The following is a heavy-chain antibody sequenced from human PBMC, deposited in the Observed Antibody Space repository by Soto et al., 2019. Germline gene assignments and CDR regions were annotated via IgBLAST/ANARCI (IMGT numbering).Heavy chain of an antibody. CDR2: ISGSGRST. CDR1: GFTFSSYA. CDR3: AKEELGRQGSGFDY. J-gene: IGHJ4*02. D-gene: IGHD1-1*01. V-gene: IGHV3-23*01. Sequence: EVQLLESGGGLVQPGGSLRLSCAASGFTFSSYAMSWVRQAPGKGLEWVSAISGSGRSTYYADSVKGRFTISRDNSKNSLYLQMNRLRAEDTAVYYCAKEELGRQGSGFDYWGQGTLVTVSS.